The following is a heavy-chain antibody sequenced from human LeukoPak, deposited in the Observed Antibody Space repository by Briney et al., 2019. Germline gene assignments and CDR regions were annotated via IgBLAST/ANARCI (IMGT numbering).Heavy chain of an antibody. Sequence: SETLSLTCTVSGGSISSTSYHWAWIRQPPGKGLEWIATVYYTGSAYYNPSLKSRVTISVDTSKNQFSLKLSSVTAADTAVYYCASQRVWGSGRQIDSWGLGTLVTVSS. V-gene: IGHV4-39*07. CDR2: VYYTGSA. J-gene: IGHJ4*02. CDR3: ASQRVWGSGRQIDS. CDR1: GGSISSTSYH. D-gene: IGHD6-19*01.